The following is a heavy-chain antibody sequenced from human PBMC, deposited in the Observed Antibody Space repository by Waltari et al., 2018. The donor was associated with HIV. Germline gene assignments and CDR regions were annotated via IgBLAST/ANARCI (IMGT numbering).Heavy chain of an antibody. D-gene: IGHD6-6*01. CDR3: ARAGLRQLGRPYYYGLDV. Sequence: GSSVKVSCKASADTFNSYALNWVRQAPGQGPEWLGRIIPALGSTNYAPRFRGRVTITADKSTTTAYMELSRLTSEDTAVYFCARAGLRQLGRPYYYGLDVWGQGTTVTVSS. J-gene: IGHJ6*02. V-gene: IGHV1-69*04. CDR2: IIPALGST. CDR1: ADTFNSYA.